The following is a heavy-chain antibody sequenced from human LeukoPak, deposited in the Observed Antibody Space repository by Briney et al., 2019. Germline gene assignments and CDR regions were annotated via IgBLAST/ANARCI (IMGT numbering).Heavy chain of an antibody. D-gene: IGHD6-6*01. V-gene: IGHV1-46*01. CDR1: GYTFTSYY. CDR2: INPSGGST. J-gene: IGHJ3*02. CDR3: ARDSGYSSSSSDAFDI. Sequence: ASVKVSCKASGYTFTSYYMHWVRQAPGQGREWMGIINPSGGSTSYAQKFQGRVTMTRDTSTSTVYMELSSLRSGDTAVYYCARDSGYSSSSSDAFDIWGQGTLVTVSS.